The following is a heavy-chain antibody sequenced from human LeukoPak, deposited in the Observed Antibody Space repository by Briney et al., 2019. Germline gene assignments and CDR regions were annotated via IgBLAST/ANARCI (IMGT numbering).Heavy chain of an antibody. D-gene: IGHD6-19*01. CDR3: VNGQWLVGGSDFDH. Sequence: GGSLRLSCVVSRLSFNNYAMHWVRQAPGKGLEWVTFISHDGSKKYYADSVKGRFTISRDNSKNTLYLQMNGLRPQDTAMYYCVNGQWLVGGSDFDHWGQGTLVNVSS. V-gene: IGHV3-30*04. CDR1: RLSFNNYA. J-gene: IGHJ4*02. CDR2: ISHDGSKK.